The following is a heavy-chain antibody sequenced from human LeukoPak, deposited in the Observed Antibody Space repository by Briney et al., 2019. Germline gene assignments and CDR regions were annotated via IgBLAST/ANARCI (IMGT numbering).Heavy chain of an antibody. CDR1: AFTFSTYA. D-gene: IGHD6-13*01. Sequence: GGSLRLSCAASAFTFSTYAMHWVRQAPGKGLEWVAVISYDGINKYYADSVKGRFTISRDNAKNSLYLQMNSLRAEDTAVYYCARALGEQQLVNWFDPWGQGTLVTVSS. V-gene: IGHV3-30-3*01. J-gene: IGHJ5*02. CDR2: ISYDGINK. CDR3: ARALGEQQLVNWFDP.